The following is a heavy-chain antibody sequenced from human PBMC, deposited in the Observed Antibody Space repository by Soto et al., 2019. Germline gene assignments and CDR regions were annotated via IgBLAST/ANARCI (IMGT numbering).Heavy chain of an antibody. Sequence: PGGSLRLSCAASGFTFSDYYMNWVRQAPGKGLEWVSTFVSSTGSTFYADSVEGRFTISKDDSKNTLYLQMNSLRAEDTAVYYCAKDSYYHDTSGYYIFDYWGQGTLVTVSS. CDR2: FVSSTGST. CDR1: GFTFSDYY. V-gene: IGHV3-23*01. J-gene: IGHJ4*02. D-gene: IGHD3-22*01. CDR3: AKDSYYHDTSGYYIFDY.